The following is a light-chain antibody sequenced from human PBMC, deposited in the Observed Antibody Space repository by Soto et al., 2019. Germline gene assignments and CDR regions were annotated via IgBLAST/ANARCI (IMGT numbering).Light chain of an antibody. CDR1: QSVSNNY. Sequence: IVLTQSPGNLSLSPGERAPLSCRASQSVSNNYLAWYQQKPGQAPRLLIYGASNRATGIPDRFSGSGSGTDFTLTISRLEPEDFAVYYCQQYGSSGTFGQGTKVDIK. CDR2: GAS. J-gene: IGKJ1*01. V-gene: IGKV3-20*01. CDR3: QQYGSSGT.